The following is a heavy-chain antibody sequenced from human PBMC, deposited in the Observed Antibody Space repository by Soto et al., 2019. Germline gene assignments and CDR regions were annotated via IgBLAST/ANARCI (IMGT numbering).Heavy chain of an antibody. CDR1: GYTFTSYY. J-gene: IGHJ6*02. CDR3: ARLVGATDHYYYGMDV. V-gene: IGHV1-46*01. Sequence: ASVKVSCKASGYTFTSYYMHWVRQAPGQGLEWMGIINPSGGSTSYAQKFQGRVTMTRDTSTSTVYMELSSLRSEDTAVYYCARLVGATDHYYYGMDVWGQGTPVTV. D-gene: IGHD1-26*01. CDR2: INPSGGST.